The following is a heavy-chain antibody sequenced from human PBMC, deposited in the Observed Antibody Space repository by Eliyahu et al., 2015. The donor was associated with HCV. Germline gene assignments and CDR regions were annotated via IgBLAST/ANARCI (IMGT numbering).Heavy chain of an antibody. Sequence: PGGSLRLSCTASGFTFRSFAMRWVRQAPGKGPEWVSSIGSDGANTYYADPVKGRITISRDNSRNTLYLQMNGLRVEDTAIYYCAGARESFGAFDLWGQGTMVTVSS. D-gene: IGHD3-10*01. CDR1: GFTFRSFA. J-gene: IGHJ3*01. CDR3: AGARESFGAFDL. V-gene: IGHV3-23*01. CDR2: IGSDGANT.